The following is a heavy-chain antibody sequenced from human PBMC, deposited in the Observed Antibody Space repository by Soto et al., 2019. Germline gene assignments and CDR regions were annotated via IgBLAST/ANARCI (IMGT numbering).Heavy chain of an antibody. CDR3: ASYSGYPH. D-gene: IGHD3-22*01. CDR2: ISYDGSNK. Sequence: GGSLRLSCAASGFTFSSYAMHWVRQAPGKGPEWVAVISYDGSNKYYADSVKGRFTISRDNSKNTLYLQMNSLRAEDTAVYYCASYSGYPHWGQGTLVTVSS. V-gene: IGHV3-30-3*01. J-gene: IGHJ4*02. CDR1: GFTFSSYA.